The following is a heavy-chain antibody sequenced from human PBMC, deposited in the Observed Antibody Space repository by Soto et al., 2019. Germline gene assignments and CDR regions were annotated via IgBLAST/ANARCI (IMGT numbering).Heavy chain of an antibody. V-gene: IGHV4-59*04. Sequence: SETLSLTCTVSGGSISSYYCSWIRQPRGKGLEWIGNMRYSGSPHSDPSLQSRVTISVDTPKSQFSLSLSSVTAADTAIYYCVCSLGPTTGIDYWGQGLLVTVSS. CDR2: MRYSGSP. J-gene: IGHJ4*02. D-gene: IGHD1-1*01. CDR3: VCSLGPTTGIDY. CDR1: GGSISSYY.